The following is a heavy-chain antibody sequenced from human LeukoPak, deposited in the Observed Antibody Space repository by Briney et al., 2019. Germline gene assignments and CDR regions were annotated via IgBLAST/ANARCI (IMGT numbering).Heavy chain of an antibody. J-gene: IGHJ4*02. CDR1: GFTFSSYW. Sequence: GGSLRLSCAASGFTFSSYWMHWVRQAPGKGLVWVSRINSDGSSTSYADSVKGRFTISRDNARNTLYLQMNSLRAEDTAVYYCARDHGYRIFDYWGQGTLVTVSS. V-gene: IGHV3-74*01. CDR3: ARDHGYRIFDY. CDR2: INSDGSST. D-gene: IGHD5-24*01.